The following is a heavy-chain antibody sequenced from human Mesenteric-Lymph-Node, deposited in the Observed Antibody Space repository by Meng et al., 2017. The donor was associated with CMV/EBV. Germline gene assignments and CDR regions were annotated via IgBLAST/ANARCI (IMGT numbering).Heavy chain of an antibody. CDR2: VYYSGST. CDR1: GDSIGSYY. Sequence: SETLSLTCTVSGDSIGSYYWTWIRQPPGKGLEWIGYVYYSGSTHYNASLKSRVTISVDTSKNQFSLKLSSVTAADTAVYYCARDHSSSPSWFDPWGQGTLVTVSS. CDR3: ARDHSSSPSWFDP. D-gene: IGHD6-13*01. J-gene: IGHJ5*02. V-gene: IGHV4-59*01.